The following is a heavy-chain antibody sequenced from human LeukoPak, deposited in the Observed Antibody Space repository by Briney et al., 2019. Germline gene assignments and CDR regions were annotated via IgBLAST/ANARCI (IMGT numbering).Heavy chain of an antibody. V-gene: IGHV3-23*01. CDR1: GFTFSSYT. CDR2: ITTSGGNT. D-gene: IGHD7-27*01. J-gene: IGHJ4*02. Sequence: GGSLRLSCAASGFTFSSYTMSWVRQAPGKGLEWVSPITTSGGNTYYADSVKGRFTVSRDNSKNTLFLQMNSLRAEDTAVYYCAKDGGLWVSAHWGDSWGRGTLVTVSS. CDR3: AKDGGLWVSAHWGDS.